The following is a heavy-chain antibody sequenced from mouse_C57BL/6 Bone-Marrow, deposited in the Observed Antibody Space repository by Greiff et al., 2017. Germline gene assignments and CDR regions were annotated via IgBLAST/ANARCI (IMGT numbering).Heavy chain of an antibody. Sequence: VQLKESGPGLVKPSQSLSLTCSVTGYSITSGYYWNWIRQFPGNKLEWMGYISYDGSNNYNPSLKNRISITRDTSKNQFFLKLNSVTTEDTATYYCAREGLGRGYWGQGTTLTVSS. J-gene: IGHJ2*01. CDR1: GYSITSGYY. CDR2: ISYDGSN. CDR3: AREGLGRGY. V-gene: IGHV3-6*01. D-gene: IGHD4-1*01.